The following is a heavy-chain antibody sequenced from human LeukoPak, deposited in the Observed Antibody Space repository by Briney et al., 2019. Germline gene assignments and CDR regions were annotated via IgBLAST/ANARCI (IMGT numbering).Heavy chain of an antibody. V-gene: IGHV3-74*01. CDR3: ARDLTGYRDY. CDR1: GFTFSSYW. CDR2: INGDGSRI. D-gene: IGHD3-9*01. Sequence: PGGSLRLSCAASGFTFSSYWMHWVREAPGKGRVWVSRINGDGSRISYADSVKGRFTISRDNAKNTLYLQMNSLRAEDTAVYYCARDLTGYRDYWGQGTLVTVSS. J-gene: IGHJ4*02.